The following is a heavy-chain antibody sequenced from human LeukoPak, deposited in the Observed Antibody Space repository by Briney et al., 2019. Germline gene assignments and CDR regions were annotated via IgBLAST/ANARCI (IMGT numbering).Heavy chain of an antibody. CDR1: GGTFSSYA. V-gene: IGHV1-69*04. J-gene: IGHJ4*02. Sequence: ASVKVSYKASGGTFSSYAISWVRQAPGQGLEWMGRIIPIFGIANYAQKFQGRVTITADKSTSTAYMELSSLRSEDTAVYYCARDKDLRFLECFIDYWGQGTLVTVSS. CDR3: ARDKDLRFLECFIDY. D-gene: IGHD3-3*01. CDR2: IIPIFGIA.